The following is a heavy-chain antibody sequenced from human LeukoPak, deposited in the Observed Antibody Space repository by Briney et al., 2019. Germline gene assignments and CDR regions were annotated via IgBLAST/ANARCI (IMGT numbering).Heavy chain of an antibody. D-gene: IGHD3-3*01. J-gene: IGHJ4*02. Sequence: SETLSLTXAVYGGSFSGYYWSWIRQAPGKGLEWIGEINHSGSTNYNPSLKSRVTISVDTSKNQFSLKLSSVTAADTAVYYCARAMIFGVYCFDYWGQGTLVTVSS. CDR1: GGSFSGYY. V-gene: IGHV4-34*01. CDR3: ARAMIFGVYCFDY. CDR2: INHSGST.